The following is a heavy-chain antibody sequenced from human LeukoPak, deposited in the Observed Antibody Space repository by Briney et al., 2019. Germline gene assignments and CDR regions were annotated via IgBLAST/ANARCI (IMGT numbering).Heavy chain of an antibody. CDR2: ISGSGGST. D-gene: IGHD3-22*01. V-gene: IGHV3-23*01. CDR3: AKMHYYDSSGYYPFDY. Sequence: PGGSLRLSCAASGFTFSSYAMSWVRQAPGKGLEWVSAISGSGGSTYYADSVKGRFTISRDNSKNTLYLQMNSLRAEDTAVYYCAKMHYYDSSGYYPFDYWGQGTLVTVSS. CDR1: GFTFSSYA. J-gene: IGHJ4*02.